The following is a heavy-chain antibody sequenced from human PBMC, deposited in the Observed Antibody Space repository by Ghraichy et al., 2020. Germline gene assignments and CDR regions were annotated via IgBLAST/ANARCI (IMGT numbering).Heavy chain of an antibody. V-gene: IGHV3-7*01. D-gene: IGHD5-24*01. CDR3: ARGDADP. CDR1: GFNFRSVW. Sequence: GESLRLSCAASGFNFRSVWMTWVRQAPGKGLEWVASITEDGSRKYYLDSGKGRFTVSRDNAKDSLYLQMNSLRVEDTAVYYCARGDADPWGQGTLVTVSS. CDR2: ITEDGSRK. J-gene: IGHJ5*02.